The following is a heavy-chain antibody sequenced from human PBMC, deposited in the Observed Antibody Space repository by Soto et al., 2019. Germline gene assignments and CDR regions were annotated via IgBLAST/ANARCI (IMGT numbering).Heavy chain of an antibody. J-gene: IGHJ3*02. Sequence: GESLKISCKGSGYSFTSYWISWVRQMPGKGLEWMGRIDPSDSYTNYSPSFQGRVTISADKSISTAYLQWSSLKASDTAMYYCASVIAARFSAFDIWGQGTMVTVSS. CDR2: IDPSDSYT. CDR3: ASVIAARFSAFDI. D-gene: IGHD6-6*01. V-gene: IGHV5-10-1*01. CDR1: GYSFTSYW.